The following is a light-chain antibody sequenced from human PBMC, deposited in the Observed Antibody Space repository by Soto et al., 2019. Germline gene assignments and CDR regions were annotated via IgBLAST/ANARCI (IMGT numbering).Light chain of an antibody. CDR1: QSIDSC. J-gene: IGKJ1*01. CDR2: DTS. CDR3: QQYHIWPPWT. V-gene: IGKV3-15*01. Sequence: ITQSHSTLSASVGDRVTSTCRASQSIDSCLAWYHHKPGQTPRLLIYDTSTRADGIPARFTGSGSGTEFTLTISSLQSEDFAVYYCQQYHIWPPWTSCQGTKVDIK.